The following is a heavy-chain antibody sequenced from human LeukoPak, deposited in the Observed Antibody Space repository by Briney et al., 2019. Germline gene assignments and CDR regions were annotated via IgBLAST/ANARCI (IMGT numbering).Heavy chain of an antibody. CDR1: GFIFSSYA. Sequence: PGGSLRLSCAASGFIFSSYAMSWVRQAPGKGLEWVSAISGSGGATYYADSVKGRFTISRDNSKKTLYLQMNSQRAEDTAVYYCAKDLRGYGDYDYWGQGTLVTVSS. CDR3: AKDLRGYGDYDY. V-gene: IGHV3-23*01. J-gene: IGHJ4*02. D-gene: IGHD4-17*01. CDR2: ISGSGGAT.